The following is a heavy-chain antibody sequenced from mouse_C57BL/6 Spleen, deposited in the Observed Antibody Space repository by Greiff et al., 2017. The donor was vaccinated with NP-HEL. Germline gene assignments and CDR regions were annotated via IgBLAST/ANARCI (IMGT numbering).Heavy chain of an antibody. J-gene: IGHJ2*01. CDR1: GFTFSSYT. V-gene: IGHV5-9*01. CDR3: ARHGENYYGSPFDY. D-gene: IGHD1-1*01. CDR2: ISGGGGNT. Sequence: EVKLQESGGGLVKPGGSLKLSCAASGFTFSSYTMSWVRQTPEKRLEWVATISGGGGNTYYPDSVKGRFTISRDNAKNTLYLQMSSLRSEDTALYYCARHGENYYGSPFDYWGQGTTLTVSS.